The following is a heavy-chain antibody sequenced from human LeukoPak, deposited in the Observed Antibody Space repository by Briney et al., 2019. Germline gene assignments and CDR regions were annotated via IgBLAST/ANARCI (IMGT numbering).Heavy chain of an antibody. CDR3: AKVWDKNYDFWSAYSTYYFDY. Sequence: TGGSLRLSCAASGFTFSRYAMSGVRQAPGKGLEWVSDISGSGGSTYYYITLKGRFTISRDNSKNTLYLQMNNLRAEHTAVYYCAKVWDKNYDFWSAYSTYYFDYWGQGTLVTVSS. V-gene: IGHV3-23*01. CDR1: GFTFSRYA. J-gene: IGHJ4*02. CDR2: ISGSGGST. D-gene: IGHD3-3*01.